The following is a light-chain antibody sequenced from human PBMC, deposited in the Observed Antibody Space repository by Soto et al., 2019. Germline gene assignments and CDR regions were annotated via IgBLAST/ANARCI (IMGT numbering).Light chain of an antibody. CDR3: SSYTSSSTPHI. CDR1: SSDIGAYDY. Sequence: QSVLTQPASVSGSAGQSITISCTGSSSDIGAYDYVSWYQQRPVKAPKLMIFDVTNRPSGVSDRFSGSKSGNTASLTISGLQTEDEADYYCSSYTSSSTPHIFGTGTKVTVL. V-gene: IGLV2-14*01. J-gene: IGLJ1*01. CDR2: DVT.